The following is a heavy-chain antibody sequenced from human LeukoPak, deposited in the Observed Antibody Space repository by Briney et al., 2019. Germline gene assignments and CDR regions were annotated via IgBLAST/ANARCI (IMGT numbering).Heavy chain of an antibody. CDR3: ARESPYGSGSYYNVGYFDY. V-gene: IGHV3-53*01. J-gene: IGHJ4*02. CDR2: IYSGGST. Sequence: GGSLRLSCAASGFTVSSNYMSWVRQAPGKGLEWVSVIYSGGSTYYADSVKGRFTISRDNSKNTLYLQMNSLRAEDTAVYYSARESPYGSGSYYNVGYFDYWGQGTLVTVSS. CDR1: GFTVSSNY. D-gene: IGHD3-10*01.